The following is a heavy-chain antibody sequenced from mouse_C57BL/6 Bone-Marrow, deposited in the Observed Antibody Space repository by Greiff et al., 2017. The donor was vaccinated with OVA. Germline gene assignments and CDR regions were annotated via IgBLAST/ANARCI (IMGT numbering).Heavy chain of an antibody. Sequence: VQLQQPGAELVKPGASVKVSCKASGYTFTSYWITWVKQRPGQGLEWIGDIYPGSGSTNYNEKFKSKATLTVDTSSSTAYMQLSSLTSEDSAVYYCARKDDGYVGDYWGQGTSVTVSS. V-gene: IGHV1-55*01. CDR2: IYPGSGST. CDR3: ARKDDGYVGDY. J-gene: IGHJ4*01. D-gene: IGHD2-3*01. CDR1: GYTFTSYW.